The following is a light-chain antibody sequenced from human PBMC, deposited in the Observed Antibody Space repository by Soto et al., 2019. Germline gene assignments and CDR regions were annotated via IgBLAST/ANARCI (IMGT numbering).Light chain of an antibody. V-gene: IGLV3-21*04. CDR3: QVWDSRSDSVA. Sequence: SYELTQPPSVSVAPGKTAKITCGGNNIGSKSVHWYQQKPGQAPLLVIYYDTDRPSGIPERFSGSTSGNTATLTISRVEGGDEADYYCQVWDSRSDSVAFGGGTKLTVL. J-gene: IGLJ2*01. CDR1: NIGSKS. CDR2: YDT.